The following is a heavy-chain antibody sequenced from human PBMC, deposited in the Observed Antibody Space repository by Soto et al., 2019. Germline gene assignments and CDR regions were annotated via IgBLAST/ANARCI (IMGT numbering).Heavy chain of an antibody. V-gene: IGHV3-13*05. J-gene: IGHJ6*02. CDR1: GFTFSSYD. CDR3: ARGLRLGYCSGGSCLGYGMDV. CDR2: IGTAGDP. Sequence: PGGSLRLSCAASGFTFSSYDMHWVRQATGKGLEWVSAIGTAGDPYYPGSVKGRFTISRENAKNSLYLQMNSLRAGDTAVYYCARGLRLGYCSGGSCLGYGMDVWGQGTTVTVS. D-gene: IGHD2-15*01.